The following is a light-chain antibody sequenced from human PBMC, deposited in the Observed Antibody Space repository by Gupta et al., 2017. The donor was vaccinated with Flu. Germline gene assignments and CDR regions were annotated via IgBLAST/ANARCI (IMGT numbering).Light chain of an antibody. CDR1: QSLVHSDGNIY. J-gene: IGKJ2*01. CDR2: KVS. CDR3: MQAKHWPYT. V-gene: IGKV2-30*02. Sequence: VTLGQPASVSCRSSQSLVHSDGNIYLNWFQQRPGQSPRRLIYKVSNRDSGVPDRFSGSGSGTDFTLKITRVEAEDVGVYYCMQAKHWPYTFGQGTKLEIK.